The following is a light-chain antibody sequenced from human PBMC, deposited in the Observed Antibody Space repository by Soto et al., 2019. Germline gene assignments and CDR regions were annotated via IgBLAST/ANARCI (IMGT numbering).Light chain of an antibody. Sequence: QSALTQPPSASGSPGEAVTISCTGTSSDVGGYNYVSWYQQHPGKAPKLIIYEVTVRPSGVPDRFSGSKSGNTASLTVSELQASDDADYYHHPHPGRNHFYVFGTGSKVTVL. CDR3: HPHPGRNHFYV. CDR2: EVT. CDR1: SSDVGGYNY. V-gene: IGLV2-8*01. J-gene: IGLJ1*01.